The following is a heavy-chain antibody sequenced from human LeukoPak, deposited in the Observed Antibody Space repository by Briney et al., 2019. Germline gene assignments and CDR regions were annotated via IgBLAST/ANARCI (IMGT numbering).Heavy chain of an antibody. CDR1: GGSVSSGTYY. CDR2: IYYSGNT. Sequence: SETLSLTCTVSGGSVSSGTYYWGWIRQPPGKGLEWIGSIYYSGNTYYNPSLKSRVTISLDTSKNQFSLKLISVTAADTAVYYCARVDYGDYSKDFDYWGQGTLVTVSS. D-gene: IGHD4-17*01. CDR3: ARVDYGDYSKDFDY. J-gene: IGHJ4*02. V-gene: IGHV4-39*07.